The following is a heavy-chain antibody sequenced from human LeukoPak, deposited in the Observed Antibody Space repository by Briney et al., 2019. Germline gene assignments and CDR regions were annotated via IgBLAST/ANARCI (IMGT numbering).Heavy chain of an antibody. CDR1: GFTFSNYW. CDR3: ARDGYRSSTSCYYFDY. V-gene: IGHV3-74*01. CDR2: INSDGSST. D-gene: IGHD2-2*01. Sequence: GGSLRLSCAASGFTFSNYWIHWVRQAPGKGLVWVSRINSDGSSTSYADSVKGRFTISRDNAKNTLYLQINSLRAEDTAVYYCARDGYRSSTSCYYFDYWGQGTLVTVSS. J-gene: IGHJ4*02.